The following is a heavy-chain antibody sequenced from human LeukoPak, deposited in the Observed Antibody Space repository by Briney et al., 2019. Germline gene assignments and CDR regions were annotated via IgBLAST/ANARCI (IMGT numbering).Heavy chain of an antibody. CDR3: ARLGSSYLDY. J-gene: IGHJ4*02. CDR2: ISWNSGSI. V-gene: IGHV3-9*01. D-gene: IGHD6-13*01. Sequence: GRSLRLSCAASGFTFDDYAMHWVRQAPGKGLEWVSGISWNSGSIGYADSVKGRFTISRDNAKNSLYLQMNSLRAEDTAVYYCARLGSSYLDYWGQGTLATVSS. CDR1: GFTFDDYA.